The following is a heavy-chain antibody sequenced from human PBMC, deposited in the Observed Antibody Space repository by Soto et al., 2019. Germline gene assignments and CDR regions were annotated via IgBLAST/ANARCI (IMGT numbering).Heavy chain of an antibody. CDR1: GGSISSYY. CDR3: ARAGGSSYYFDY. J-gene: IGHJ4*02. Sequence: SETLSLTCTVSGGSISSYYWSCIRQPPGKGLEWIGYIYYSGSTNYNPSLKSRVTISVDTSRNQFSLKLRSVTAADTAVYYCARAGGSSYYFDYWGQGTLVTVSS. V-gene: IGHV4-59*01. CDR2: IYYSGST. D-gene: IGHD2-15*01.